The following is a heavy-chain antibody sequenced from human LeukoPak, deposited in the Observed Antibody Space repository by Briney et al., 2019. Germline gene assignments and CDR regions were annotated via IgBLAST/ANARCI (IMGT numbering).Heavy chain of an antibody. V-gene: IGHV4-61*01. CDR1: GGSVSSGSYY. CDR3: ASRDGYNIIDY. CDR2: IYYSGST. D-gene: IGHD5-24*01. J-gene: IGHJ4*02. Sequence: SETLSPTCTVSGGSVSSGSYYWSWIRQPPGKGLEWIGYIYYSGSTNYNPSLKSRVTISVDTSKNQFSLKLSSVTAADTAVYYCASRDGYNIIDYWGQGTLVTVSS.